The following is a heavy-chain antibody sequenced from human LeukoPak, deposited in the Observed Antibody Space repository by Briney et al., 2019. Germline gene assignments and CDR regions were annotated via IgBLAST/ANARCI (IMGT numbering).Heavy chain of an antibody. J-gene: IGHJ5*02. V-gene: IGHV3-11*01. Sequence: GGSLRLSCAASGFTFSDYYMSWIRQAPGKGPEWVSYISSSGSTIYYADSVKGRFTISRDNAKNSLYLQMNSLRAEDTAVYYCARVTGYGSGTRFDPWGQGTLVTVSS. CDR1: GFTFSDYY. CDR2: ISSSGSTI. CDR3: ARVTGYGSGTRFDP. D-gene: IGHD3-10*01.